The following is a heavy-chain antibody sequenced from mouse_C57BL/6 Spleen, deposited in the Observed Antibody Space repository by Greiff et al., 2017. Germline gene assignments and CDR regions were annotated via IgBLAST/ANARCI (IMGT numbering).Heavy chain of an antibody. CDR3: ARGRWAMDY. CDR2: IDPSDSET. Sequence: QVQLQQPGAELVRPGSSVKLSCKASGYTFTSYWMHWVKQRPIQGLEWIGNIDPSDSETHYTQKFKDKATLTVDKSSSTDYMQLRTLTSEDSAVYYCARGRWAMDYWGQGTSVTVSS. V-gene: IGHV1-52*01. J-gene: IGHJ4*01. CDR1: GYTFTSYW. D-gene: IGHD1-1*02.